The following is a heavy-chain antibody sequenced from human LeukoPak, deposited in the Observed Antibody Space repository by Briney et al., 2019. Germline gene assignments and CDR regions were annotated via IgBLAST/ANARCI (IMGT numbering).Heavy chain of an antibody. J-gene: IGHJ4*02. D-gene: IGHD6-19*01. CDR3: ARSLLWSGWYDY. V-gene: IGHV1-69*01. Sequence: SVKVSCKASGGTFSSYAISWVRQAPGQGLERMGGIIPIFGTANYAQKFQGRVTITADESTSTAYMELSSLRSEDTSVYYCARSLLWSGWYDYWGQGTLVTVSS. CDR2: IIPIFGTA. CDR1: GGTFSSYA.